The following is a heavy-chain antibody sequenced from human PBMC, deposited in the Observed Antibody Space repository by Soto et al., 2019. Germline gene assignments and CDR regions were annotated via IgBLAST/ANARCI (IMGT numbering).Heavy chain of an antibody. J-gene: IGHJ6*02. CDR1: LYTLTVCY. CDR3: AREYYDILTGYYYSGMDV. V-gene: IGHV1-2*02. Sequence: ASVTVSWEDSLYTLTVCYLHWVRQAPGQGLEWMGWINPNSGGTNYAQKFQGRVTMTRDTSISTAYMELSRLRSDDTAVYYCAREYYDILTGYYYSGMDVWGQGTTVTVSS. CDR2: INPNSGGT. D-gene: IGHD3-9*01.